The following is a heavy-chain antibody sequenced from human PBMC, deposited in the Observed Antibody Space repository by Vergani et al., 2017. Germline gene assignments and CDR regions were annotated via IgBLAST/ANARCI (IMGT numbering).Heavy chain of an antibody. CDR2: INHSGST. CDR3: ATSVGFFDP. Sequence: QVQLQESGPGLVKPSETLSLTCTVSGGSISSYYWSWIRQPPGKGLEWIGEINHSGSTNYNPSLKSRVTISVDTSKNQFSLKLSSVTAADTAVYYCATSVGFFDPWGQGTLVTVSS. CDR1: GGSISSYY. V-gene: IGHV4-34*01. J-gene: IGHJ5*02. D-gene: IGHD1-26*01.